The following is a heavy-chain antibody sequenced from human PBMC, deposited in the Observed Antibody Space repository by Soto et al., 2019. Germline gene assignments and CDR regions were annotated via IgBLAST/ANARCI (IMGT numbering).Heavy chain of an antibody. CDR2: IWYDGSNK. D-gene: IGHD2-2*01. V-gene: IGHV3-33*01. CDR3: ARDFLLSYYFDY. J-gene: IGHJ4*02. CDR1: GFTFSSYG. Sequence: GGSLSLSCAASGFTFSSYGMHWVRQAPGKGLEWVAVIWYDGSNKYYADSVKGRFTISRDNSKNTLYLQMNSLRAEDTAVYYCARDFLLSYYFDYWGQGTLVTVSS.